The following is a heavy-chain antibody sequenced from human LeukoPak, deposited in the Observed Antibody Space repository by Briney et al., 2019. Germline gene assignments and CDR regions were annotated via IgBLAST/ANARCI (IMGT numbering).Heavy chain of an antibody. CDR2: IYYSGNT. D-gene: IGHD4-17*01. J-gene: IGHJ4*02. Sequence: SETLSLTCTVSGGSINNYYWTWIRQPPGKGLEWIRQPPGKGLEWIGYIYYSGNTIYNPSLKSRVTISVDTSTNQFSLKLSSVTAADTAMYYCAAYFGDYGFPHWGQGTLVTVSS. CDR3: AAYFGDYGFPH. CDR1: GGSINNYY. V-gene: IGHV4-59*01.